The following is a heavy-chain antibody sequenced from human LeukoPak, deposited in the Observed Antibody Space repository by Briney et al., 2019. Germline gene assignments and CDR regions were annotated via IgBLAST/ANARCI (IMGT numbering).Heavy chain of an antibody. CDR1: GGSVSRSNYN. V-gene: IGHV4-39*07. J-gene: IGHJ5*02. CDR3: ARAPAFIAAAGSNWFYP. Sequence: SETLSLTCTVSGGSVSRSNYNWGWIRQPPGKGLDWFGNIHCSRGTYYNSSLERRVTITEDTSKTLFSVKHSSVTAADTVDYYCARAPAFIAAAGSNWFYPCGQGTLVTASS. D-gene: IGHD6-13*01. CDR2: IHCSRGT.